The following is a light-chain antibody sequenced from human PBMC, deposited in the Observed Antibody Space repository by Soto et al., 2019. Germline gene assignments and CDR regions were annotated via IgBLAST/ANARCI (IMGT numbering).Light chain of an antibody. J-gene: IGKJ1*01. Sequence: DIQMTQPPSTLSVSVGDRVTITCRASQTISSWLAWYQQKPAKAPKLLIYKASTVKSGVPSRFSGNGSETGFTHNISSLQPDGVSIYYCHNCSSYSEAFRQGTKVDIK. CDR3: HNCSSYSEA. CDR1: QTISSW. V-gene: IGKV1-5*03. CDR2: KAS.